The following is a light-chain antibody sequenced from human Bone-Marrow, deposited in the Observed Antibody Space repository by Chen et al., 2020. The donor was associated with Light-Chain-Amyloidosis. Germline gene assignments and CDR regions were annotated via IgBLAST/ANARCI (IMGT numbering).Light chain of an antibody. Sequence: SHDLPPPPPVAVSPCQTAGITCSGDDLPTKYAYWYQQKPGQAPVLVIHRDTERPSGISERFSGSSSGTTATLTISGVQAEDEADYHCQSADSSGTYEVIFGGGTKLTVL. CDR3: QSADSSGTYEVI. J-gene: IGLJ2*01. V-gene: IGLV3-25*03. CDR2: RDT. CDR1: DLPTKY.